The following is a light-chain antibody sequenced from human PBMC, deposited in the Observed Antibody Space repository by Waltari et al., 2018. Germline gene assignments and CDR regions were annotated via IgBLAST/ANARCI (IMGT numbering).Light chain of an antibody. CDR1: SSDVGGYNY. CDR3: SSYISSDTLEL. Sequence: HSALTQPASVSGSPGQSITISCTGTSSDVGGYNYVSWYQQHPGKAPKLMIYDVSKRPAVVSNRFSGSKSGNTASLTISGLQAEDEADYYCSSYISSDTLELFGGGTSLTVL. CDR2: DVS. V-gene: IGLV2-14*03. J-gene: IGLJ2*01.